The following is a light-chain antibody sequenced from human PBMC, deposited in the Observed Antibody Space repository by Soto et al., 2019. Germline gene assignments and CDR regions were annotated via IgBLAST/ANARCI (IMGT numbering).Light chain of an antibody. CDR3: QKCDYLPI. Sequence: DIQMTQSPSSLSASVGDRVTITCQASHDITSYLNWYQHKPGKAPKLLIYDASILEAGVPSRFSGSGSGTHFTFTIISLQPVDAAKYYCQKCDYLPIFGPGTTVDFK. CDR1: HDITSY. V-gene: IGKV1-33*01. J-gene: IGKJ3*01. CDR2: DAS.